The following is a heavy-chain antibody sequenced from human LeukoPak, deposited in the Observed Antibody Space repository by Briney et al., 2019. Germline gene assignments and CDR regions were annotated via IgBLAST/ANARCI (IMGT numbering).Heavy chain of an antibody. D-gene: IGHD3-3*02. J-gene: IGHJ4*02. CDR3: VREIIRLGQDDYFDY. Sequence: GGSLRLSCAASGFTFSSYSLNWVRQAPGKGLEWVSSITTSSSYIYYADSVKGRFTISRDNAKNSLSLQMNSLRVEDTAVYYCVREIIRLGQDDYFDYWGQGTLVTVSS. CDR1: GFTFSSYS. V-gene: IGHV3-21*01. CDR2: ITTSSSYI.